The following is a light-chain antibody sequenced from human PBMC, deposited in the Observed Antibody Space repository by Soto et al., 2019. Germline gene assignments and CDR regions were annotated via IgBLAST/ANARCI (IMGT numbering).Light chain of an antibody. J-gene: IGLJ2*01. CDR2: GVT. CDR1: NSDIGGYNS. V-gene: IGLV2-14*01. CDR3: TSYTSVTIVV. Sequence: QSALTQPASVSGSPGQSITISCTGSNSDIGGYNSVSWYQQHPGKAPKLLIFGVTNRPSGVSDRFSGSKSGNTASLTISALQAEDEVDYYCTSYTSVTIVVFGGGTQLTVL.